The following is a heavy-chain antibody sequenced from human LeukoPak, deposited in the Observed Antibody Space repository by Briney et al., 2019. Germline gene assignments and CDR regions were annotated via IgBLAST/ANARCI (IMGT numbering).Heavy chain of an antibody. CDR1: GGFISSYY. V-gene: IGHV4-59*12. J-gene: IGHJ4*02. D-gene: IGHD3-16*02. CDR2: IYYSGST. CDR3: ARTRGLSLDY. Sequence: SETLSLTCTVSGGFISSYYWSWIRQPPGKGLEWIGYIYYSGSTNYNPSLKSRVTISVDTSKNQFSLKLSSVTAADTAVYYCARTRGLSLDYWGQGTLVTVSS.